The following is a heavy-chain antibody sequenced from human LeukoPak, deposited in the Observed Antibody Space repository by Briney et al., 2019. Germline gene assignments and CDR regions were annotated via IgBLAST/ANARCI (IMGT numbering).Heavy chain of an antibody. Sequence: SETLSLTCTVSGGSISSYYWSWIRPPPGEGLEWIGYIYYSGSTNYHPSLKSRVTISVDTSKIRFSLKLSSVTAADTSVYYCARNGYSSVLSLIGGLGWFDPLGEGALVTVSS. CDR2: IYYSGST. V-gene: IGHV4-59*01. D-gene: IGHD6-19*01. CDR1: GGSISSYY. J-gene: IGHJ5*02. CDR3: ARNGYSSVLSLIGGLGWFDP.